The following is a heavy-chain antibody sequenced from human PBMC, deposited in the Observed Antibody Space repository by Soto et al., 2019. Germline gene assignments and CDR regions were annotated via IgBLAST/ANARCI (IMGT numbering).Heavy chain of an antibody. J-gene: IGHJ4*02. CDR1: GGSISSYY. Sequence: SSETLSLTCTVSGGSISSYYWSWIRQPPGKGLEWIGYIYYSGSTNYNPSLKSRVTISADKSISTAYLQWSSLKASDTAMYYCARLKRDGHNYSPLYYWGQGTLVTVSS. V-gene: IGHV4-59*12. CDR3: ARLKRDGHNYSPLYY. CDR2: IYYSGST. D-gene: IGHD5-12*01.